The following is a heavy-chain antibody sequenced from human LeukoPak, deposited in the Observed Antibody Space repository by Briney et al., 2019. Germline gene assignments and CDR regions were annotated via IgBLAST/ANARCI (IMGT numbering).Heavy chain of an antibody. CDR2: INPNSGGA. CDR3: ARAIQYSSGWYGGVNWFGP. Sequence: ASVKVSCKASGYTFTGYYMHWVRQAPGQGLEWMGWINPNSGGANYAQKFQGRVTMTRDTSISTAYMELSRLRSDDTAVYYCARAIQYSSGWYGGVNWFGPWGQGTLVTVSS. CDR1: GYTFTGYY. V-gene: IGHV1-2*02. J-gene: IGHJ5*02. D-gene: IGHD6-19*01.